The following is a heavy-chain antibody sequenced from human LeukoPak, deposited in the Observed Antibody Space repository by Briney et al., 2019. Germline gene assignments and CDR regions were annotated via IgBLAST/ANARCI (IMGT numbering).Heavy chain of an antibody. Sequence: GGSLRLSCAASGFTFSSYWMSWVRQAPGKGLEWAANIKQDGSEKYYVDSVKGRFTISRDNAKNSLYLQMNSLRAEDTAVYYCARDTHYYYYGMDVWGQGTTVTVSS. J-gene: IGHJ6*02. V-gene: IGHV3-7*01. CDR2: IKQDGSEK. CDR3: ARDTHYYYYGMDV. CDR1: GFTFSSYW.